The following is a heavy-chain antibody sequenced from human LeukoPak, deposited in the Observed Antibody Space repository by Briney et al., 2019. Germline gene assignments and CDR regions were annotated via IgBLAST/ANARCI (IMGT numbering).Heavy chain of an antibody. D-gene: IGHD6-19*01. CDR3: ATVTYSSGHPMDAFDI. CDR1: GGTFSSYA. CDR2: IIPIFGTA. Sequence: SVKVSCKASGGTFSSYAISWVRQAPGQGLEWMGGIIPIFGTANYAQKFQGRVTITADESTSTAYMELSSLRSEDTAVYYCATVTYSSGHPMDAFDIWGQGTMVTVSS. J-gene: IGHJ3*02. V-gene: IGHV1-69*01.